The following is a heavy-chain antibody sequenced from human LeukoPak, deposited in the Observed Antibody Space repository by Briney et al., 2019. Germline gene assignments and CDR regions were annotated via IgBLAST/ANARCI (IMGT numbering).Heavy chain of an antibody. CDR2: ISSSSYI. J-gene: IGHJ6*02. CDR3: ARGGAVAGTYYYYYGMDV. V-gene: IGHV3-21*01. D-gene: IGHD6-19*01. Sequence: GGSLRLSCAASGFTFSSYSMNWVRQAPGKGLEWVSSISSSSYIYYADSVKGRFTISRDNAKNSLYLQMNSLRAEDTAVYYCARGGAVAGTYYYYYGMDVWGQGTTVTVSS. CDR1: GFTFSSYS.